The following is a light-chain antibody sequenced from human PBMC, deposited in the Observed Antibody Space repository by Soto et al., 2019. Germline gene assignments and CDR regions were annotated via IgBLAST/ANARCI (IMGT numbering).Light chain of an antibody. Sequence: EIVLTQSPGTLSLYPGERATLSCRASHSVSGSYLAWYQQKPGQAPRLLIYGASSRATGIPDRFSGSGSGTDFTLTISRLEPEDFAVYYCQQYGSSPPITFGQGTRLEIK. CDR3: QQYGSSPPIT. V-gene: IGKV3-20*01. CDR1: HSVSGSY. J-gene: IGKJ5*01. CDR2: GAS.